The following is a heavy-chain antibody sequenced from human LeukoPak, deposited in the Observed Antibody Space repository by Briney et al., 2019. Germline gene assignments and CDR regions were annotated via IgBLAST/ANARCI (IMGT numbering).Heavy chain of an antibody. CDR3: ARVYGFGSWYFDY. J-gene: IGHJ4*02. CDR1: GFTVSSNY. Sequence: QPGGSLRLSCAASGFTVSSNYMSWVRQAPGKGLEWVSVIYSGGSTYYADSVKGRFTISRDNSKNTLYLQMNSLRAEDTAVYYCARVYGFGSWYFDYWGQGTLVTVSS. V-gene: IGHV3-53*01. CDR2: IYSGGST. D-gene: IGHD6-13*01.